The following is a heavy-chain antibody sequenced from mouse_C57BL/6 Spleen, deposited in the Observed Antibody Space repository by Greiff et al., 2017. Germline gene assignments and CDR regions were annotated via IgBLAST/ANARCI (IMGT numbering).Heavy chain of an antibody. CDR2: IYPGDGDT. D-gene: IGHD2-4*01. J-gene: IGHJ2*01. CDR3: AREGDYDYGYFDY. V-gene: IGHV1-82*01. CDR1: GYAFSSSW. Sequence: VMLVESGPELVKPGASVKISCKASGYAFSSSWMNWVKQRPGKGLEWIGRIYPGDGDTNYNGKFKGKATLTADKSSSTAYMQLSSLTSEDSAVYFCAREGDYDYGYFDYWGQGTTLTVSS.